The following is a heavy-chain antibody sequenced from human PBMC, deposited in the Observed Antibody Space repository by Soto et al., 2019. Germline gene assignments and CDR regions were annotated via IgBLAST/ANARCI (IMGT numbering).Heavy chain of an antibody. V-gene: IGHV4-38-2*02. D-gene: IGHD3-16*01. CDR1: DSSISGAFY. CDR3: ARDLVYYGNYYNTMDV. CDR2: IYHSGST. Sequence: PSETLSLTCDVSDSSISGAFYWGWVRQSPGKGLEWIGSIYHSGSTYYNPSLKSRVTISIDTSENHFSLELNSVTAADTGLYYCARDLVYYGNYYNTMDVWGQGITVTVSS. J-gene: IGHJ6*02.